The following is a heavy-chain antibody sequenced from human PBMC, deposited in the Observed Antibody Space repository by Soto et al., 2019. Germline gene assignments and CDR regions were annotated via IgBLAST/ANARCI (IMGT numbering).Heavy chain of an antibody. Sequence: GGSLRLSCAASGFTFSSYGMHWVRQAPGKGLEWVAVISYDGSNKYYADSVKGRSTISRDNSKNTLYLQMNSLRAEDTAVYYCAKYMVVQLWFYYYYYGTDLWGQGTKATVYS. V-gene: IGHV3-30*18. CDR2: ISYDGSNK. D-gene: IGHD5-18*01. J-gene: IGHJ6*02. CDR1: GFTFSSYG. CDR3: AKYMVVQLWFYYYYYGTDL.